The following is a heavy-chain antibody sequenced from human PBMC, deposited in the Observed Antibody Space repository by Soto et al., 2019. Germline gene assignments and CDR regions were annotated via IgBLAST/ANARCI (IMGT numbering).Heavy chain of an antibody. J-gene: IGHJ4*02. CDR3: ARQRGYCSGGSCPCDY. Sequence: QLQLQESGPGLVKPSETLSLTCTVSGGSISSNSYYWGWIRQPPGKGLEWIGSIYYSGSTYYNPSLKRQVTISVDTSKNQFSLKLSSVTAADTAVYYCARQRGYCSGGSCPCDYWGQGTLVTVSS. CDR2: IYYSGST. D-gene: IGHD2-15*01. V-gene: IGHV4-39*01. CDR1: GGSISSNSYY.